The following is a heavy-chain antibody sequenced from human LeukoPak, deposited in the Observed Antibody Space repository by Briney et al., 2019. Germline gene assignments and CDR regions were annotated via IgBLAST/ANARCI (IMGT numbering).Heavy chain of an antibody. J-gene: IGHJ4*02. CDR2: ISGSGGST. Sequence: GGSLRLSCAASGFTFSSYAMSWVRQAPGKGLEWVSAISGSGGSTYYADSVKGRFTISRDNSKSTLFLQMNSLQAEDTAVYYCARDFRPHYYDSSGHFTGFWGQGTLVTVSS. CDR1: GFTFSSYA. D-gene: IGHD3-22*01. CDR3: ARDFRPHYYDSSGHFTGF. V-gene: IGHV3-23*01.